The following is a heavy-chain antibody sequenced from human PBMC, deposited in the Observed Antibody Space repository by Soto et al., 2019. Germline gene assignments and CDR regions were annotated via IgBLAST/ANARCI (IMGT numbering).Heavy chain of an antibody. J-gene: IGHJ6*02. CDR3: ARDGGTGSYFYTYYYGMDV. D-gene: IGHD1-26*01. CDR1: GFTFSSYA. Sequence: EVQLLESGGGLVQPGGSLRLSCAASGFTFSSYAMSWVRQAPGKGLEWVSAISGSGGSTYYADSVKGRFTISRDNSKNTLYLQMNSLRAEDTAVYYCARDGGTGSYFYTYYYGMDVWGQGTTVTVSS. CDR2: ISGSGGST. V-gene: IGHV3-23*01.